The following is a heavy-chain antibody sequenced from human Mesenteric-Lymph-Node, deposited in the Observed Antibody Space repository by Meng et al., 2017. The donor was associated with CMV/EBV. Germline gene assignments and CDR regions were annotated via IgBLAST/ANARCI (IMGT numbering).Heavy chain of an antibody. V-gene: IGHV3-11*04. CDR3: ARGYYYGMDV. CDR1: GFIFSDSP. Sequence: GESLKISCVASGFIFSDSPMSWIRQAPGRGLEWISYFSSRSSMTFYADSVKGRFTISRDNAKNSLFLQMNSLRAEDTGVYYCARGYYYGMDVWGQGTTVTVSS. CDR2: FSSRSSMT. J-gene: IGHJ6*02.